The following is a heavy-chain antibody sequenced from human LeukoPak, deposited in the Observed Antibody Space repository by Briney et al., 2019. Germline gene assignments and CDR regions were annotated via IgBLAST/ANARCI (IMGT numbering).Heavy chain of an antibody. CDR2: INPNSGGT. CDR1: GYTFTGYY. J-gene: IGHJ4*02. Sequence: ASVKVSCKASGYTFTGYYMHWVRQAPGQGLEWMGRINPNSGGTNYAQKFQGRVTMTRDTSISTAYMELSRLRPDDTAVYYCARDASARYSYGSDYWGQGTLVTVSS. CDR3: ARDASARYSYGSDY. V-gene: IGHV1-2*06. D-gene: IGHD5-18*01.